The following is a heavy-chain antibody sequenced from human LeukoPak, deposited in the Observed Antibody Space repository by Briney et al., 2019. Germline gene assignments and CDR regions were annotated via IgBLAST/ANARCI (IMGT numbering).Heavy chain of an antibody. CDR3: EKDLEYRKYFFYYGMDV. CDR1: GFNFSDYA. V-gene: IGHV3-9*01. D-gene: IGHD2/OR15-2a*01. CDR2: ISYNGGSI. Sequence: GGSLRLSCVGTGFNFSDYAMHWVRQVPGTGLEWVSGISYNGGSIAYADSVKGRFTISRDNANHSLHLEMSSLRVEDTALYYCEKDLEYRKYFFYYGMDVGGLGTTVTVSS. J-gene: IGHJ6*02.